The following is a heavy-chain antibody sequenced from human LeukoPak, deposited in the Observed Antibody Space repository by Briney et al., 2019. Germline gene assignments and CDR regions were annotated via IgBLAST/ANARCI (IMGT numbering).Heavy chain of an antibody. J-gene: IGHJ6*03. CDR1: GYTFTSYA. D-gene: IGHD6-19*01. V-gene: IGHV7-4-1*02. CDR3: ARDGGAVADPYYYYYMDV. CDR2: INSNTGNP. Sequence: ASVKVSCKASGYTFTSYAMNWVQQAPGQGLEWMGWINSNTGNPTYAQGFTGRFVFSLDTSVSTAYLQISSLKAEDTAVYYCARDGGAVADPYYYYYMDVWGKGTTVTVSS.